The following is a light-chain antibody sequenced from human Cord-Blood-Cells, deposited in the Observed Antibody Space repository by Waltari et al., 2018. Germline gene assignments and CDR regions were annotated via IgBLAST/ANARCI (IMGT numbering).Light chain of an antibody. CDR3: SSYTSSSTLEV. J-gene: IGLJ2*01. CDR1: SSDVGGYNY. CDR2: DVS. V-gene: IGLV2-14*01. Sequence: QYALTQPASVSGSPGQSITISCTGTSSDVGGYNYVSWYQQHPGKAPKLMIYDVSNRPSGVSNRFSGSNSGNTASLTISGLQAEDETDYYCSSYTSSSTLEVFGGGTKLTVL.